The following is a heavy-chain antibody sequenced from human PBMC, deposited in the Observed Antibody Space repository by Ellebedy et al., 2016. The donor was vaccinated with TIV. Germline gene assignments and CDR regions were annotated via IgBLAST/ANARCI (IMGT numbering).Heavy chain of an antibody. CDR3: VKDRRAAAGRIRYYFDY. V-gene: IGHV3-64D*06. D-gene: IGHD6-13*01. CDR2: ISSNGGST. CDR1: GFTFSSYA. J-gene: IGHJ4*02. Sequence: PGGSLRLSCSASGFTFSSYAMHWVRQAPGKGLEYVSAISSNGGSTYYADSVKGRFTISRDNSKTTLYLHMSSRRAADTAVYYCVKDRRAAAGRIRYYFDYWGQGTLVTVSS.